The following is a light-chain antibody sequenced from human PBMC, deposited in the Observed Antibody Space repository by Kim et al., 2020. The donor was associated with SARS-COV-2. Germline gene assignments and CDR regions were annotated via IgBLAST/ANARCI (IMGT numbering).Light chain of an antibody. CDR1: QDISNY. V-gene: IGKV1-33*01. J-gene: IGKJ4*01. Sequence: DIQMTQSPSSLSASVGDRVTITCQASQDISNYLNWYRQKSGKVPELLIYDVSILQTGVPSRFSGSGSGTDFTFTISSLQPEDVATYYCQRYSDVPAIFGGGTK. CDR2: DVS. CDR3: QRYSDVPAI.